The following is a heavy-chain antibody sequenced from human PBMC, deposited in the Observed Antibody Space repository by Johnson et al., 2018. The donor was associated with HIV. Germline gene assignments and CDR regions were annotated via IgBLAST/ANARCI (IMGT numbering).Heavy chain of an antibody. Sequence: QVQLVESGGGVVQPGRSLRLSCAASGFIFSSYAMHWVRQAPGKGLEWVAVISYDGSNKYYADSVKGRFTISRDNSKNTLYLQMKRLRAEDTAVYYCARQQPSSVNGAFDIWGQGTMVTVSS. CDR3: ARQQPSSVNGAFDI. D-gene: IGHD6-13*01. CDR2: ISYDGSNK. CDR1: GFIFSSYA. V-gene: IGHV3-30-3*01. J-gene: IGHJ3*02.